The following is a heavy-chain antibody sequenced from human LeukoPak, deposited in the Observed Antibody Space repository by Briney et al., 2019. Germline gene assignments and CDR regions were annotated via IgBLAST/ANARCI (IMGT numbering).Heavy chain of an antibody. Sequence: GGSLRLSCAASGFTFSSYSMNWVRQAPGKGLEWVSSISSGSSYIYYADSVKGRFTISRDNAKNSLYLQMNSLRAEDTAVYFCAKGSAAGRPYYFDYWGQGTLVTVSS. D-gene: IGHD6-25*01. CDR1: GFTFSSYS. J-gene: IGHJ4*02. CDR3: AKGSAAGRPYYFDY. CDR2: ISSGSSYI. V-gene: IGHV3-21*01.